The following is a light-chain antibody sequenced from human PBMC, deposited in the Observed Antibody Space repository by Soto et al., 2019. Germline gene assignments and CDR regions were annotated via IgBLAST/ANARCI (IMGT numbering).Light chain of an antibody. Sequence: DIQMTQSPSTLSASVGDRVTITCRASESMSNCLAWYQQKPGKAPKLLISGASSLQSGVPSRLSGSASGTEFTLTISSLQPDDFATYYCQQCHRYLTFGQGIKVDIK. CDR1: ESMSNC. J-gene: IGKJ1*01. CDR2: GAS. CDR3: QQCHRYLT. V-gene: IGKV1-5*01.